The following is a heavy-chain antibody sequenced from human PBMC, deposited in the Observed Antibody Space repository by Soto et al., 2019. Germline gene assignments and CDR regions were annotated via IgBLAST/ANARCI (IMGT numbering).Heavy chain of an antibody. CDR2: INFGDSDT. CDR1: GRFTRKW. D-gene: IGHD3-9*01. V-gene: IGHV5-51*01. Sequence: GESLKIPCEGSGRFTRKWVAWVRQMPGKGLEYLGIINFGDSDTRYSPSFQGQVALSVDKSSSTAYLQWNSLKASDSAIYYCATTDSYYDLLTGYSGFDYWGPGTLVTVSS. CDR3: ATTDSYYDLLTGYSGFDY. J-gene: IGHJ4*02.